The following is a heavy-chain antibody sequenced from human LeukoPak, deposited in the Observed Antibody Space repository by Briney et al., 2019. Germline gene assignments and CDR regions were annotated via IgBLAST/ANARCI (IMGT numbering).Heavy chain of an antibody. CDR2: IYTSGSA. D-gene: IGHD3-16*02. V-gene: IGHV4-4*07. CDR3: ARDENGYVWGSFRA. CDR1: GGSISSYY. J-gene: IGHJ5*02. Sequence: SETLSLTCTVSGGSISSYYWSWIRQPAGKGLEWLGRIYTSGSANYNPSLKSRVTMSVDTSKNQLSLKLSSVTAADTAVYYCARDENGYVWGSFRAWGQGTLVTVSS.